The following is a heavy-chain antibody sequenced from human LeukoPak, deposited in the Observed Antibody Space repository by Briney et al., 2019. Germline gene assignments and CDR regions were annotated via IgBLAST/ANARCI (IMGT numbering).Heavy chain of an antibody. CDR1: GFTFSSYG. D-gene: IGHD6-19*01. Sequence: GGSLRLSCAASGFTFSSYGMHWVRQAPGKGLEWVSAISGSGGSTYYADSVKGRFTISKDNSKNTLYLQMNSLRAEDTAVYYCAKGNRPIAVAGFDYWGQGTLVTVSS. CDR2: ISGSGGST. V-gene: IGHV3-23*01. J-gene: IGHJ4*02. CDR3: AKGNRPIAVAGFDY.